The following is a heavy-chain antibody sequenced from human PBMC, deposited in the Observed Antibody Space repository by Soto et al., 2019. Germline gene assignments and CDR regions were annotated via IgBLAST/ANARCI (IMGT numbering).Heavy chain of an antibody. D-gene: IGHD3-10*01. J-gene: IGHJ4*02. CDR3: SGNYYRSGSYYSSFEY. Sequence: QVQLQQSGPGLLRPSQTLSLTCAISGDSVSTNRAAWNWIRQSPSRGLEWLGRTYYDSIWYTDYDPSLKSRISVNTDTSKNQFALQLDSVTPEDTAVYYCSGNYYRSGSYYSSFEYWGQGTQVTVS. V-gene: IGHV6-1*01. CDR2: TYYDSIWYT. CDR1: GDSVSTNRAA.